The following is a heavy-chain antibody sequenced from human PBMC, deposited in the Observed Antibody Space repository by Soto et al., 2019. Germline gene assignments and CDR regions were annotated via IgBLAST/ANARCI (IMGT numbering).Heavy chain of an antibody. V-gene: IGHV3-30-3*01. D-gene: IGHD3-22*01. J-gene: IGHJ6*02. Sequence: GGSLRLSCAASGFAFSSYAMHWVRQAPGKGLEWVAVISYDGSNKYYADSVKGRFTISRDNSKNTLYLQMSSLRAEDTAVYYCARGGMIVVVIYGMDVWGQGTTVTVSS. CDR2: ISYDGSNK. CDR3: ARGGMIVVVIYGMDV. CDR1: GFAFSSYA.